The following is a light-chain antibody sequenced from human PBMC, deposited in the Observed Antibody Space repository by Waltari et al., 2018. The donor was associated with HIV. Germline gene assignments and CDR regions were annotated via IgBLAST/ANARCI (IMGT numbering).Light chain of an antibody. CDR1: SSNIGAGYD. J-gene: IGLJ1*01. CDR2: GNS. CDR3: QSYPNV. Sequence: QSVLTQPPSVSGAPGQRVTISCTGSSSNIGAGYDVHWYQQLPGTAPKLLIYGNSNRPSGVPDRFSGSKSGTSASLAITGLQAEDEADYYCQSYPNVFGTGTKVTVL. V-gene: IGLV1-40*01.